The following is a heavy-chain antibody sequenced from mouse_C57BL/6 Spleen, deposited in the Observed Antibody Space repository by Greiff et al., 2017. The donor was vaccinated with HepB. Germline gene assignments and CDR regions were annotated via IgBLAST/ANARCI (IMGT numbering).Heavy chain of an antibody. D-gene: IGHD2-3*01. CDR1: GFTFSSYA. CDR3: TRDGGWLLSFDY. J-gene: IGHJ2*01. Sequence: EVKLQESGEGLVKPGGSLKLSCAASGFTFSSYAMSWVRQTPEKRLEWVAYISSGGDYIYYADTVKGRFTISRDNARNTLYLQMSSLKSEDTAMYYCTRDGGWLLSFDYWGQGTTLTVSS. V-gene: IGHV5-9-1*02. CDR2: ISSGGDYI.